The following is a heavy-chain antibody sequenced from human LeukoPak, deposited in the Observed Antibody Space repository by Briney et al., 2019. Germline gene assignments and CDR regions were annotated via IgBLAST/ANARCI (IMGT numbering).Heavy chain of an antibody. CDR2: INPNSGGT. D-gene: IGHD5-18*01. V-gene: IGHV1-2*02. J-gene: IGHJ4*02. CDR3: ARTRVGYSYGDTTWGHYYFDY. CDR1: GYTFTGYY. Sequence: GASVKVSCKASGYTFTGYYMHWVRQAPGQGLEWMGWINPNSGGTNYAQKFQGRVTMTRDTSISTAYMELSRLRSDDTAVYYCARTRVGYSYGDTTWGHYYFDYWGQGTLVTVSS.